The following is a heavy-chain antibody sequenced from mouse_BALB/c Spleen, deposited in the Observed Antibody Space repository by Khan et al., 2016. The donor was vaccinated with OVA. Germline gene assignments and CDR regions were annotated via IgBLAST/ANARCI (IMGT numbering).Heavy chain of an antibody. CDR2: IWAGGST. D-gene: IGHD1-3*01. J-gene: IGHJ2*01. Sequence: QVQLQQSGPGLVAPSPSLSITCTVSGFSLTSYGVHWVRQPPGKGLEWLGVIWAGGSTNNNSAHMSRLSISKENSKSQVFLKMNSLQADDTAMYYCDRLEDIWGQGTTLTVSS. V-gene: IGHV2-9*02. CDR1: GFSLTSYG. CDR3: DRLEDI.